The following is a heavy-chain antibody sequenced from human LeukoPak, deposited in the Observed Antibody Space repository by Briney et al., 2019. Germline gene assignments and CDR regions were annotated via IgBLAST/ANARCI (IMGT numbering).Heavy chain of an antibody. D-gene: IGHD3-3*01. CDR1: GGSISSYY. V-gene: IGHV4-4*07. CDR2: THTRGST. CDR3: ARASLEWLSYFDY. Sequence: SETLSLTCTVSGGSISSYYWTWIRQSAGKGLERIGRTHTRGSTDYNASLKSRVTMSVDTSKNQFSLKLSSVTAADTAVYYCARASLEWLSYFDYWGQGTLVTVSS. J-gene: IGHJ4*02.